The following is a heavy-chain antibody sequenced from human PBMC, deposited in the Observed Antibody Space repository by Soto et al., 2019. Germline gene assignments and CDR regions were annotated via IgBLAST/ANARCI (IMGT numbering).Heavy chain of an antibody. Sequence: EVQLLESGGGLVQPGGSLRLSCAASGFTFSSYAMSWVRQAPGKGLEWVSAISGSGGSQYYADSVKGRFTISRDNSKKTLYRQMNSLRAEDTAVYYCAPQTDEWLRLRRESAFDIWGQGTMVTVSS. CDR2: ISGSGGSQ. D-gene: IGHD5-12*01. CDR1: GFTFSSYA. J-gene: IGHJ3*02. V-gene: IGHV3-23*01. CDR3: APQTDEWLRLRRESAFDI.